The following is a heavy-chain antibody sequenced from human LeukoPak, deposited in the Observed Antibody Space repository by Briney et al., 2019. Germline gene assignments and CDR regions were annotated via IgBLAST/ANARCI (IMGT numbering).Heavy chain of an antibody. CDR2: ISYDGSNK. V-gene: IGHV3-30-3*01. Sequence: AGGSLRLPCAASGFTFSNYAMHWVRQAPGKGLEWVAVISYDGSNKYYADSVKGRFTISRDNSKNTLYLQMNSLRAEDTAVYYCARTSQHWYQPALDVYYFDYWGQGTLVTVSS. CDR1: GFTFSNYA. D-gene: IGHD2-2*01. J-gene: IGHJ4*02. CDR3: ARTSQHWYQPALDVYYFDY.